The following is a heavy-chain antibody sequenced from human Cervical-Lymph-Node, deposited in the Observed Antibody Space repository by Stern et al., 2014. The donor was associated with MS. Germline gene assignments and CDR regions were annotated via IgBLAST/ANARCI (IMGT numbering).Heavy chain of an antibody. V-gene: IGHV3-33*01. D-gene: IGHD3-22*01. CDR2: IWSDGSNK. Sequence: VQLVESGGGVVQPGRSLRLSCAASGFTFSSYGMHWVRQAPGKGLEWVAVIWSDGSNKYYADSVKGRLTLSRDNSKNTLYLQMNSLRAEDTAVYYCARGLGTYDSSGYWVFDYWGQGTLVTVSS. CDR3: ARGLGTYDSSGYWVFDY. J-gene: IGHJ4*02. CDR1: GFTFSSYG.